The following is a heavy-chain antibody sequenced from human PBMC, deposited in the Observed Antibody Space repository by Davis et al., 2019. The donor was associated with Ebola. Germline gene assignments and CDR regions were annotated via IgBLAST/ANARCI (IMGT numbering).Heavy chain of an antibody. Sequence: AASVKVSCKASGYTFTSYGISWVRQAPGQGLEWMGWISAYNGNTNYAQKLQGRVTMTTDTSTSTAYMELRSLRSDDMAVYYCARDQASSGSYYEVYYYGMDVWGKGTTVTVSS. D-gene: IGHD1-26*01. CDR3: ARDQASSGSYYEVYYYGMDV. CDR1: GYTFTSYG. V-gene: IGHV1-18*03. CDR2: ISAYNGNT. J-gene: IGHJ6*04.